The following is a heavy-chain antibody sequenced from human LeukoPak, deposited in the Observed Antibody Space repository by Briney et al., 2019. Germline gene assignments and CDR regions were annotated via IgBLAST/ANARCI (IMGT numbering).Heavy chain of an antibody. CDR2: ISSSSSYI. D-gene: IGHD4-17*01. V-gene: IGHV3-21*01. J-gene: IGHJ4*02. Sequence: GGSLRLSCAASGFTFSSYSMNWVRQAPGKGLEWVSSISSSSSYIYYADSVKGRFTISRDNAKNSLYLQMNSLGAEDTAVYYCARARGYGDYAPDYWGQGTLVTVSS. CDR3: ARARGYGDYAPDY. CDR1: GFTFSSYS.